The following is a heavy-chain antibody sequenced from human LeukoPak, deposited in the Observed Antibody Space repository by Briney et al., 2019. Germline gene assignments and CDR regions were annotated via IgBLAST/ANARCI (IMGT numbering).Heavy chain of an antibody. CDR3: VKGSEAFCDSKSDY. V-gene: IGHV3-64*05. D-gene: IGHD3-22*01. CDR2: ISSNGATT. Sequence: PGGALRLSCSASGFXFSSYAMHWVRQAPGKGLEYVSAISSNGATTYYADSMKGRFTISRENPKNRMYIQMSSLRSEDTAVYFCVKGSEAFCDSKSDYWGQGTLVTVSS. J-gene: IGHJ4*02. CDR1: GFXFSSYA.